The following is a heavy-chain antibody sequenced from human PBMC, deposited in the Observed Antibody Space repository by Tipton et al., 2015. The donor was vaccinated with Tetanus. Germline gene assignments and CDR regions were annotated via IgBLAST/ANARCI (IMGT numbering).Heavy chain of an antibody. CDR1: GGSVSGGDYH. V-gene: IGHV4-61*08. CDR3: ARLTGHSMDVVDYYYFGMDV. Sequence: LRLSCTVSGGSVSGGDYHWSWIRQPPGKGLEWIGYSHYSGSTSSNPSLKSGVTISLDTSKNQFSLKLTSVSAADTAVYYCARLTGHSMDVVDYYYFGMDVWGQGTKVTVSS. J-gene: IGHJ6*02. D-gene: IGHD2-21*01. CDR2: SHYSGST.